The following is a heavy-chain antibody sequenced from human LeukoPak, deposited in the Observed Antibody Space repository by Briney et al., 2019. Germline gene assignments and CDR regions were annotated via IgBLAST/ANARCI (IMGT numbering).Heavy chain of an antibody. V-gene: IGHV4-31*03. Sequence: PSETLSLTCSVSGGSITIGDYYWSWIRHHPGKGLEWIGYMFYIGNRYYNPSLKSRVTISVDTSKNQFSLKLTSVTAADTAVYYCAGFAKSLAVFDYWGQGTLVTVSS. J-gene: IGHJ4*02. CDR2: MFYIGNR. CDR3: AGFAKSLAVFDY. CDR1: GGSITIGDYY.